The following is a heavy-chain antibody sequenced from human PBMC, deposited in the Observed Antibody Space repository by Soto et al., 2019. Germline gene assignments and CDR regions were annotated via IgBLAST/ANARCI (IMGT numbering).Heavy chain of an antibody. CDR3: ARQGGAATVWYYGMDV. J-gene: IGHJ6*02. D-gene: IGHD2-8*01. CDR1: GYSCTSYW. V-gene: IGHV5-51*01. CDR2: IYPGDSDA. Sequence: GEPLKIPCKGSGYSCTSYWIGWLRQMPGKGLEWMRIIYPGDSDARYSPSFQGQVTISADKSISTAYLQWSSLKASDTAMYYCARQGGAATVWYYGMDVWGQGTTVTVS.